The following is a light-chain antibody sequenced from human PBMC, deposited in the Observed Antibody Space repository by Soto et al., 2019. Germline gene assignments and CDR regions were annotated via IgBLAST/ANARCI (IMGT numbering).Light chain of an antibody. CDR2: EVS. Sequence: QSVLTQPASVSGSPGQSITISCTGTSSDVGSYNLVSWYRHHPGKAPKLMIYEVSKRPSGVSNRFSGSKSGNTASLTISGLQAEDEADYYCCSYAGGSTYVFGTGTKVTVL. CDR1: SSDVGSYNL. J-gene: IGLJ1*01. CDR3: CSYAGGSTYV. V-gene: IGLV2-23*02.